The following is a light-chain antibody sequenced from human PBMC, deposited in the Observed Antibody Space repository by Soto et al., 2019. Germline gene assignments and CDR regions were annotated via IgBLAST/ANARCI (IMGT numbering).Light chain of an antibody. Sequence: HLTQSPSALSASVGDRVARTCRASQSINRWLAWYQQKPGKAPKLLIYKASSLESGVPSRFSGGGIGTEFSLSISSLQPDDFATYYCQQYSTYPYIFGQGTKVAIK. J-gene: IGKJ2*01. CDR3: QQYSTYPYI. V-gene: IGKV1-5*03. CDR2: KAS. CDR1: QSINRW.